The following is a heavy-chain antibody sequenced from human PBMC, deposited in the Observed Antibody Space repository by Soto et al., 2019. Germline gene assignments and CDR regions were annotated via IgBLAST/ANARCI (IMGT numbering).Heavy chain of an antibody. D-gene: IGHD3-22*01. J-gene: IGHJ4*02. CDR2: INGDGSII. Sequence: VQLVESGGGLVQPGGSLRLSCGASGFTFSSYWMHWVRQAPGKGLVWVSRINGDGSIITYADSVKGRFTISRDDAKNTLYLQMSSLRAEDTAVYYCAREGGSGYPFDYWGQGTLVTVSS. V-gene: IGHV3-74*01. CDR1: GFTFSSYW. CDR3: AREGGSGYPFDY.